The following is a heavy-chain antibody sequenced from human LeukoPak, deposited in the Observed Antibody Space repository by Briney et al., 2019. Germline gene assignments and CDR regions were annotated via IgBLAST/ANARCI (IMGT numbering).Heavy chain of an antibody. CDR2: IYYSGST. CDR1: GGSISSYY. CDR3: ACIPPDGYNFIFVG. J-gene: IGHJ4*02. Sequence: KPSETLSLTCTVSGGSISSYYWSWIRQPPGKGLEWIWYIYYSGSTNYNPSLKSRVTISVDTSKNQFSLKLSSVTAADTAVYYCACIPPDGYNFIFVGWGQGTLVTVSS. V-gene: IGHV4-59*01. D-gene: IGHD5-24*01.